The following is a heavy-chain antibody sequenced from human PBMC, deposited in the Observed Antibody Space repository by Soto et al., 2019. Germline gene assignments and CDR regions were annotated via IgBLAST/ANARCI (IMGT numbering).Heavy chain of an antibody. CDR2: IYSGGGT. V-gene: IGHV3-53*01. Sequence: QLVASGGGLIQPGESLTLSCEASGFSVTNNYMYWVRQAPGKGLEWVSLIYSGGGTHYADFVNGRFIISRDNSKNTLQLQMDKWRAADTAIYYCARDIACSSSSCQGDNFDIWGRGTLVTVSP. J-gene: IGHJ3*02. CDR3: ARDIACSSSSCQGDNFDI. D-gene: IGHD2-2*01. CDR1: GFSVTNNY.